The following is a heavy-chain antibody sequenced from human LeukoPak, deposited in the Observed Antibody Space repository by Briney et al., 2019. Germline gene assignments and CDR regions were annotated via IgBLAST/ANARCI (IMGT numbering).Heavy chain of an antibody. D-gene: IGHD6-13*01. V-gene: IGHV3-33*01. CDR3: ARDGGPMYSSSMLWELLPFFDY. Sequence: PGGSLRLSCAASGFTFSSYGMHWVRQAPGKGLEWVAVIWYDGSNKYYADSVKGRFTISRVNSKNTLYLQMNSLRAEDTAVYYCARDGGPMYSSSMLWELLPFFDYWGQGTLVTVSS. CDR2: IWYDGSNK. CDR1: GFTFSSYG. J-gene: IGHJ4*02.